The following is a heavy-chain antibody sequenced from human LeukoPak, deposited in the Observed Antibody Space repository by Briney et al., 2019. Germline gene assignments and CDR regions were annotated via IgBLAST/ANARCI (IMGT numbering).Heavy chain of an antibody. CDR3: ARAPLRVGYCSGGSCYSGAFDY. D-gene: IGHD2-15*01. CDR1: GYTFTSYY. CDR2: INPSGGST. V-gene: IGHV1-46*01. Sequence: ASVKVSCKASGYTFTSYYMHWVRQAPGQGLEWMGIINPSGGSTSYAQKFQGRVTMTRDTPTSTVYMELSSLRSEDTAVYYCARAPLRVGYCSGGSCYSGAFDYWGQGTLVTVSS. J-gene: IGHJ4*02.